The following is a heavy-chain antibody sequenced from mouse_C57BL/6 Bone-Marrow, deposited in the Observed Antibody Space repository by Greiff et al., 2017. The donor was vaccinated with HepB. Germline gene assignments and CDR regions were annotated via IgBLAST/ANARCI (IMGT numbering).Heavy chain of an antibody. Sequence: QVQLKQPGAELVKPGASVKMSCKASGYTFTSYWITWVKQRPGQGLEWIGDIYPGSGSTNYNEKFKSKATLTVDTSSSTAYMQLSSLTSEDSAVYYCARADYYGSSPFAYWGQGTLVTVSA. CDR3: ARADYYGSSPFAY. V-gene: IGHV1-55*01. CDR1: GYTFTSYW. CDR2: IYPGSGST. D-gene: IGHD1-1*01. J-gene: IGHJ3*01.